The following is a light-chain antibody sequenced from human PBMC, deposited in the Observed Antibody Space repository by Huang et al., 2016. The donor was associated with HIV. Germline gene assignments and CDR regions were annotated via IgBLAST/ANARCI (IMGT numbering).Light chain of an antibody. V-gene: IGKV1-5*01. CDR3: QQYNSYPWT. CDR2: DAS. Sequence: DIQMTQSPSTLSASVGDRVTITCRSSQSISSLLAWYQQKPGKAPKLLIYDASSLESGLPSRFSGSGSGTEFTLTISSLQPDNFATYYCQQYNSYPWTFGQGTKVEIK. CDR1: QSISSL. J-gene: IGKJ1*01.